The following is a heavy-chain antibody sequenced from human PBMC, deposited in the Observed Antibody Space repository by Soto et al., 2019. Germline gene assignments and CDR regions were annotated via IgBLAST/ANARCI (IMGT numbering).Heavy chain of an antibody. CDR1: GFTFDDYA. V-gene: IGHV3-9*01. CDR2: ISWNSGSI. J-gene: IGHJ6*04. D-gene: IGHD4-4*01. Sequence: GGSLRLSCAASGFTFDDYAMHWVRQAPGKGLEWVSGISWNSGSIGYADSVKGRFTISRDNAKNSLYLQMNSLRAEDTALYYCAKSYDYSISGGVDVWGKGTTVTVSS. CDR3: AKSYDYSISGGVDV.